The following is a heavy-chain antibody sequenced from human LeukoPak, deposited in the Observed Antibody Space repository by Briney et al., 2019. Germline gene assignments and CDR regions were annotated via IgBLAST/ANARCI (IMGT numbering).Heavy chain of an antibody. Sequence: GGSLRLSCAASGFTFSSYSMNWVRQAPGKGLEWVSYISSSSGTILYADSVKGRFTISRGNAKNSLYLQMSSLRAEDTAVYYCARGDYFDDSASPVDYWGQGTLVTVSS. CDR2: ISSSSGTI. CDR3: ARGDYFDDSASPVDY. CDR1: GFTFSSYS. J-gene: IGHJ4*02. D-gene: IGHD2/OR15-2a*01. V-gene: IGHV3-48*01.